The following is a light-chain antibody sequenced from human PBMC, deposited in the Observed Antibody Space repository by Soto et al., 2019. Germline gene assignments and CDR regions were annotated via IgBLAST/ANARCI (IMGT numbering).Light chain of an antibody. Sequence: EIVMTQSPASLSVSPGESATLSCGASQSVPRNYLAWYQQKPGQAPRLLIYGTSSRATGIPDRFSGSGSGTDFTLTISSLEPEDFALYYCQQYGSSPITFGQGTRLEIK. CDR3: QQYGSSPIT. CDR1: QSVPRNY. V-gene: IGKV3-20*01. CDR2: GTS. J-gene: IGKJ5*01.